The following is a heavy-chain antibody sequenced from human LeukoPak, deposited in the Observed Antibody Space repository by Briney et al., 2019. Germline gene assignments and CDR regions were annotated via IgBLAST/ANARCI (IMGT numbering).Heavy chain of an antibody. CDR2: ISGSGGST. J-gene: IGHJ3*02. CDR1: GFTFSSYA. Sequence: GGSLRLSCAASGFTFSSYAMSWVRQAPGKGLEWVSAISGSGGSTYYAGSVKGRFTISRDNSKNTLYLQMNSLRAEDTAVYYCAKDTYYYDSSGSRHDAFDIWGQGIMVTVSS. CDR3: AKDTYYYDSSGSRHDAFDI. V-gene: IGHV3-23*01. D-gene: IGHD3-22*01.